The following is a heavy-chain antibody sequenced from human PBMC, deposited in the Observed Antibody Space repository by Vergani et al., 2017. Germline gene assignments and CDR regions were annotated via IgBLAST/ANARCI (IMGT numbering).Heavy chain of an antibody. Sequence: EVHLLESGGGQVEAGGSLRLSCVASGFTFSNSAMSWVRQTSGKGLEWVSAISGHGDRTYYADSVKGRFTISGDNSKNTVYLQMNSLKAEDRATYYCAREASSNATPFVGDWGQGTLVTV. V-gene: IGHV3-23*01. CDR1: GFTFSNSA. D-gene: IGHD2-2*01. CDR2: ISGHGDRT. CDR3: AREASSNATPFVGD. J-gene: IGHJ4*02.